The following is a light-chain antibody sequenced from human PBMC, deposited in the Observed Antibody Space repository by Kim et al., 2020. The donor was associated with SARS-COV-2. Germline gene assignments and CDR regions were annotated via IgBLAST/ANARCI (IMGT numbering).Light chain of an antibody. V-gene: IGKV3-20*01. CDR3: QQSGSSPLT. J-gene: IGKJ4*01. CDR1: QSVSSN. Sequence: EIVMTQSPATLSVSPGERATLSCRASQSVSSNLAWYQQKPGQAPRLLIYGASTRATGIPDRFSGSGSGTDFTLTISRLEPEDFAVYYCQQSGSSPLTFGGGTKVDIK. CDR2: GAS.